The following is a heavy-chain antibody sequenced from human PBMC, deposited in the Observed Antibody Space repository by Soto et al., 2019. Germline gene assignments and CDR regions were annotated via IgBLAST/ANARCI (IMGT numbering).Heavy chain of an antibody. CDR1: GGSVSSGSYY. V-gene: IGHV4-61*01. Sequence: SETLSLTCSVSGGSVSSGSYYWSWIRQPPGKGLEWVGYVYSSGGTSYNPSLKSRVTISLDTSKNQFSLKLSSVTAADTAVYYCARDGDGYNHWGQGTLVTVSS. CDR3: ARDGDGYNH. D-gene: IGHD5-12*01. J-gene: IGHJ4*02. CDR2: VYSSGGT.